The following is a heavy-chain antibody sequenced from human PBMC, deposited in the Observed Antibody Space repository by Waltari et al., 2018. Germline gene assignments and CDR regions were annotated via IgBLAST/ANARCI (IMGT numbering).Heavy chain of an antibody. CDR2: IHHSGST. CDR1: GDSIRSGGYY. CDR3: ARGILGATANSYYHHGMDV. Sequence: QVQLQESGPGLVKPSQTLSLTCIVSGDSIRSGGYYWTWNRQNPGKALEWVGIIHHSGSTSYNPSLKNRVTIESDTSKNEFSLRLTSMTAADTAVYYCARGILGATANSYYHHGMDVWGQGTAVTVSS. D-gene: IGHD3-3*01. J-gene: IGHJ6*02. V-gene: IGHV4-31*03.